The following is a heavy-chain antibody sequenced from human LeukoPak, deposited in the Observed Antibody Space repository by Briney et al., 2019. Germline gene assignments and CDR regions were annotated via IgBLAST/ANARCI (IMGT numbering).Heavy chain of an antibody. CDR3: ARLAAAAYLDTFDI. V-gene: IGHV5-51*01. Sequence: GESLKISCKGSGIYFNNYWIGWVRQMPGKGLEWMGVIYPGDSHTRYSAAFQGQVIISADTSFSTAYLQWSSLKASDTAMYYCARLAAAAYLDTFDIWGQGTRVTVSS. CDR1: GIYFNNYW. J-gene: IGHJ3*02. CDR2: IYPGDSHT. D-gene: IGHD6-13*01.